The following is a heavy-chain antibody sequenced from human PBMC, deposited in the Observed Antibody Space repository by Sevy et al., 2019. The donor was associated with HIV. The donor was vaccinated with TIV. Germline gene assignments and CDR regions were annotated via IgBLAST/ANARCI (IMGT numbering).Heavy chain of an antibody. D-gene: IGHD2-2*01. V-gene: IGHV3-11*01. J-gene: IGHJ4*02. CDR2: ISSTGSTI. CDR1: GFTFSDYY. Sequence: GGSLRLSCAASGFTFSDYYMNWIRQAPGKGLEWGSYISSTGSTIYYADSVKGRFPISRDNAKNSLYLQMNSLRAEDTAVYYCARGVVATGSVRSYFFDYWGQGTLVTVSS. CDR3: ARGVVATGSVRSYFFDY.